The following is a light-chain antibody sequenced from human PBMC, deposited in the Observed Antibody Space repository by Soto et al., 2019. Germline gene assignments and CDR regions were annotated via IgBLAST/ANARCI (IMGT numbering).Light chain of an antibody. CDR3: QQYASSPRT. V-gene: IGKV3-20*01. CDR1: QSVSSNH. Sequence: EIVLTQSPGTLSLSPGERATLSCRASQSVSSNHLAWYQQKPGQAPRLLIYGAFSRATGIPDRVSGSGSGTDFTLTISGLEPEDFAVYYCQQYASSPRTFGQGTKVEV. J-gene: IGKJ1*01. CDR2: GAF.